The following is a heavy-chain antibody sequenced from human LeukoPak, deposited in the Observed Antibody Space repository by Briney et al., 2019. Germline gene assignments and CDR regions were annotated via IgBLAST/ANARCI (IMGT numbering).Heavy chain of an antibody. Sequence: ASVKVSCTASGYTFTDYFMHWVRQAPGQGLEWMGWINPNSGNTNYAHKFQGRFTMTRDTSISTAYMELSRLRSDDTAVYYCARDLRVGPTVFDYWGQGTLVTVSS. CDR3: ARDLRVGPTVFDY. CDR2: INPNSGNT. D-gene: IGHD1-26*01. V-gene: IGHV1-2*02. CDR1: GYTFTDYF. J-gene: IGHJ4*02.